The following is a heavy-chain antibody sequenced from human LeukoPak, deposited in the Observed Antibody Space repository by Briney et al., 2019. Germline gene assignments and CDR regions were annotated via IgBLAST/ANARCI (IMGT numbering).Heavy chain of an antibody. CDR1: GFTFSDYA. D-gene: IGHD1-7*01. Sequence: GGSLRLSCAVSGFTFSDYAMHWVRQAPGKGLEWVAVISKDGSDKYYPGSVRGRFTISRDNSKNTIYLQMDSLRAEDTAIYYCARDYWWNYDYWGQGTLVTVSS. J-gene: IGHJ4*02. V-gene: IGHV3-30-3*01. CDR2: ISKDGSDK. CDR3: ARDYWWNYDY.